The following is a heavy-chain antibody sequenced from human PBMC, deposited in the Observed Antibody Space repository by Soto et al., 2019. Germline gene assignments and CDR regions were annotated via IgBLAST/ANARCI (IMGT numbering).Heavy chain of an antibody. CDR1: GGSIGSSNW. V-gene: IGHV4-4*02. CDR2: IYDSGST. CDR3: ARLKTYDILNKSDY. J-gene: IGHJ4*02. Sequence: QVQLQESGPGLVKPSGTLSLTCAVSGGSIGSSNWWSWVRQSPGKGPEWIGEIYDSGSTNYNPSLKSRVTISLDKSKNQFSLKLSSVNAADTAVYYCARLKTYDILNKSDYWGQGSLVTVSS. D-gene: IGHD3-9*01.